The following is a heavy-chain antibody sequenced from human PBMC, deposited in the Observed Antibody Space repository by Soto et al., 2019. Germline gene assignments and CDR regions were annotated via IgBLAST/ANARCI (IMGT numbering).Heavy chain of an antibody. D-gene: IGHD3-22*01. CDR1: GYTFTSYY. CDR3: SRDGALYDSSGYYFLY. V-gene: IGHV1-69*01. Sequence: QVQLVQSGAEVKKPGASVKVSCKASGYTFTSYYMHWVRQAPGQGLEWMGGITPMFGKSNYAQKFQGRVTITADESTSTGYMELRSLRSDDTAVYYCSRDGALYDSSGYYFLYWGQGTLVAVSS. CDR2: ITPMFGKS. J-gene: IGHJ4*02.